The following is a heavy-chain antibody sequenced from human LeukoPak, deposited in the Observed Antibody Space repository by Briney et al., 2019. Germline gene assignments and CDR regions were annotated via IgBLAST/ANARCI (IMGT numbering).Heavy chain of an antibody. CDR3: ARVVRVYSSGYIPNHGFDY. CDR1: GGSISSSSYY. D-gene: IGHD3-22*01. J-gene: IGHJ4*02. CDR2: IYYSGST. Sequence: PSETLSLTCTVSGGSISSSSYYWGWIRQPPGKGLEWIGSIYYSGSTYYNPSLKSRVTISVDTSKNQFSLKLSSVTAADTAVYYCARVVRVYSSGYIPNHGFDYWGQGTLVTVSS. V-gene: IGHV4-39*07.